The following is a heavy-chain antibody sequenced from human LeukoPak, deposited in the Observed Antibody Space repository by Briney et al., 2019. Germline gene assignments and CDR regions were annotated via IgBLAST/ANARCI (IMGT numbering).Heavy chain of an antibody. CDR3: ARDSESVAGTLLFDC. Sequence: GGSLRLSCAASGFTFINYGMHWVRQAPGKGLEWVAVISYDGTNKYYADSVKGRFTISRHSSKNTLYLQMNSLRAEDTAVYYCARDSESVAGTLLFDCWGQGTLVTVSS. V-gene: IGHV3-30*03. CDR2: ISYDGTNK. J-gene: IGHJ4*02. D-gene: IGHD6-19*01. CDR1: GFTFINYG.